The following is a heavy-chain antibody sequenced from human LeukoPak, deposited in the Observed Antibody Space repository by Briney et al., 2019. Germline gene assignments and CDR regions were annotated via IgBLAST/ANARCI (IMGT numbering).Heavy chain of an antibody. J-gene: IGHJ4*02. D-gene: IGHD3-22*01. V-gene: IGHV4-39*01. CDR1: GGSISSYY. CDR3: ARQTSGLRLGYFDY. Sequence: SETLSLTCTVSGGSISSYYWGWIRQPPGKGLEWIGSIYYSGSTYYNPSLKSRVTISVDTSKNQFSLKLSSVTAADTAVYYCARQTSGLRLGYFDYWGQGTLVTVSS. CDR2: IYYSGST.